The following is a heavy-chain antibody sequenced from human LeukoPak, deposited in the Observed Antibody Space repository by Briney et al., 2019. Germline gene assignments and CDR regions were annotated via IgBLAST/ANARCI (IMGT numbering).Heavy chain of an antibody. V-gene: IGHV4-39*01. Sequence: KASETLSLTCTVSGGSISSSSYYWGWIRQPPGKGLEWIGSIYYSGSTYYNPSLKSRVTISVDTSKNQFSLKLSSVTAADTAVYYCASGPGPGTRFDYWGQGTLVTVSS. CDR1: GGSISSSSYY. CDR3: ASGPGPGTRFDY. CDR2: IYYSGST. D-gene: IGHD3-10*01. J-gene: IGHJ4*02.